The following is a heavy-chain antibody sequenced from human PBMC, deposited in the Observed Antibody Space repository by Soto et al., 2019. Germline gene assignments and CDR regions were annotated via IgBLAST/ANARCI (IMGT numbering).Heavy chain of an antibody. Sequence: QITLKESGPTLVKPTQTLTLTCTFPGFSLSTKGVSVGWIRQPPGKTLEWLGLIYWDDDKRYSPSLKSRLTITKDTSKNQVVLTLTNMNQVDTATYYCVHRACVIADFDYWGQGTLVTVSS. CDR1: GFSLSTKGVS. J-gene: IGHJ4*02. CDR2: IYWDDDK. V-gene: IGHV2-5*02. CDR3: VHRACVIADFDY.